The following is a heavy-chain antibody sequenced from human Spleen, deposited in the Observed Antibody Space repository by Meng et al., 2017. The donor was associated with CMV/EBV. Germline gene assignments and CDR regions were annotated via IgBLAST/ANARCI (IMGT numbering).Heavy chain of an antibody. CDR2: IYHIGRS. V-gene: IGHV4-39*07. Sequence: GSLRLSCTVSGSSISSSSYYWAWIRQPPGKGLEWIGSIYHIGRSDYNPSLKSRVTTLVDTSNNQVSLRLSSVTAADTAVYYCAREAVFGLGYYGMDVWGQGTTVTVSS. J-gene: IGHJ6*02. CDR1: GSSISSSSYY. D-gene: IGHD3/OR15-3a*01. CDR3: AREAVFGLGYYGMDV.